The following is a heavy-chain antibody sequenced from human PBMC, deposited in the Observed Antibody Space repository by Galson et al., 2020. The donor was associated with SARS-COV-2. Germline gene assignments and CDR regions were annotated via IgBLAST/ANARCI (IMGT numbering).Heavy chain of an antibody. Sequence: GGSLRLSCAASGFTFSSYWMSWVRQAPGMGLEWVAHINQDASEKNYVDSVKGRFTISRDNAKNSLYLQMNSLRAEDPAGYYCGRGVDYHGTGGHNDYWGQGTLVTVSS. CDR1: GFTFSSYW. V-gene: IGHV3-7*03. CDR3: GRGVDYHGTGGHNDY. J-gene: IGHJ4*02. CDR2: INQDASEK. D-gene: IGHD3-10*01.